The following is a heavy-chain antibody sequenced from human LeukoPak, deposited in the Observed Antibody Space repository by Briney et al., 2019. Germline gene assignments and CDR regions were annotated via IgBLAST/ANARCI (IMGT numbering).Heavy chain of an antibody. D-gene: IGHD5-24*01. CDR2: VSSSGTTT. CDR1: GFTFSSYS. CDR3: ARADRDGNKRFLD. Sequence: PGGSLRRSCAASGFTFSSYSVIWARQAPGKGLEWVSYVSSSGTTTYYADSVKGRFTISRDNGKNLVSLQMNSLRDEDTAVYYCARADRDGNKRFLDWGQGTLVTVSS. J-gene: IGHJ4*02. V-gene: IGHV3-48*02.